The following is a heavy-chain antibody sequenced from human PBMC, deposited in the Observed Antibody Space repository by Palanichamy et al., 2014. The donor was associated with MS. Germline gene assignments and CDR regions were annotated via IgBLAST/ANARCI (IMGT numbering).Heavy chain of an antibody. CDR2: IYWDDDK. CDR1: GFSLSTSGVG. CDR3: AHRRGGYNWNDADFDY. Sequence: QITLKESGPTLVKPTQALALTCSFSGFSLSTSGVGVGWIRQPPGKALECLALIYWDDDKRYSPSLKSRLTITKDTSKNQVVLTMTDMDPVDTATYYCAHRRGGYNWNDADFDYWGQGTLVTVSS. V-gene: IGHV2-5*02. D-gene: IGHD1-1*01. J-gene: IGHJ4*02.